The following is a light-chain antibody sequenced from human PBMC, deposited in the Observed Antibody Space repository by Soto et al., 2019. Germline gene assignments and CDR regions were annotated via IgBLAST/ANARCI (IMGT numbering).Light chain of an antibody. J-gene: IGKJ1*01. CDR2: DAS. V-gene: IGKV3-20*01. CDR1: QTIANNY. Sequence: EIEMTQSPATLSVSPGERATLSCRASQTIANNYLTWYQQKPGQAPRVLIYDASTRATGIPDRFGGSGSGTDFTLTISRLEPEDFAVYYCQQYGSSPWTFGQGTKVDI. CDR3: QQYGSSPWT.